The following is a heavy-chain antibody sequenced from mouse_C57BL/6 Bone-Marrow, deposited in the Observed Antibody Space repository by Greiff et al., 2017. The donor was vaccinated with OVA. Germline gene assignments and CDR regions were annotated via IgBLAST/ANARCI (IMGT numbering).Heavy chain of an antibody. CDR1: GYTFTDYE. Sequence: QVQLKQSGAELVRPGASVTLSCKASGYTFTDYEMHWVKQTPVHGLEWIGAIDPETGGTAYNQKFKGKAILTADKSSSTAYMELRSLTSEDSAVYYCTRSPRRLFDYWGQGTTLTVSS. CDR2: IDPETGGT. J-gene: IGHJ2*01. D-gene: IGHD3-1*01. V-gene: IGHV1-15*01. CDR3: TRSPRRLFDY.